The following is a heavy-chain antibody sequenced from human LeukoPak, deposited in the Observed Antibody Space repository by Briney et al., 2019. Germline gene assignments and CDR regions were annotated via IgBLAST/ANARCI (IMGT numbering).Heavy chain of an antibody. CDR2: ISSSSSTI. Sequence: GGSLRLSCAASGFTFSSYSMNWVRQAPGKGLEWVSYISSSSSTIYYADSVKGRFTISRDNAKNSLYLQMNSLRAEDTAVYYCARNPGELLPYYYYCYGMDVWGQGTTVTVSS. CDR3: ARNPGELLPYYYYCYGMDV. CDR1: GFTFSSYS. D-gene: IGHD1-26*01. V-gene: IGHV3-48*01. J-gene: IGHJ6*02.